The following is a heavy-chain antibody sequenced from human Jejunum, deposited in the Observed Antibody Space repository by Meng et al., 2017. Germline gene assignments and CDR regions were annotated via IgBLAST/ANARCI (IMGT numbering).Heavy chain of an antibody. Sequence: QVQLLVPGPGLVKPSGTRSLACVVSGGSISEETWWNWVRQPPGKGLEWIGEVYHSGSTNYNPSLKSRATMSVDKSKNQFSLNLTSVTAADTAVYYCARGMDNVLGSRAFDIWGQGTLVTVSS. V-gene: IGHV4-4*02. CDR2: VYHSGST. J-gene: IGHJ3*02. D-gene: IGHD3-16*01. CDR1: GGSISEETW. CDR3: ARGMDNVLGSRAFDI.